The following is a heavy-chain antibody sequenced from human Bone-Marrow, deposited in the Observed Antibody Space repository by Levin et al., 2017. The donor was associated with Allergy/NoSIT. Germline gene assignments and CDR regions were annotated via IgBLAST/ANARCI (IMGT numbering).Heavy chain of an antibody. CDR2: ISYDGSDK. Sequence: GESLKISCAASGFTFSDYGMHWVRQAPGKGLEWVAVISYDGSDKNYEDSVRGRFTVSRDNSKNTLYLQMNSLRAEDTAVYYCVKDERTGDYWDYYMDVWGKGTTGTGSS. J-gene: IGHJ6*03. V-gene: IGHV3-30*18. CDR1: GFTFSDYG. CDR3: VKDERTGDYWDYYMDV. D-gene: IGHD7-27*01.